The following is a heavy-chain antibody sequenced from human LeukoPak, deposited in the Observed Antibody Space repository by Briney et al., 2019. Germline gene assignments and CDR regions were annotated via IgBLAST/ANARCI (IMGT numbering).Heavy chain of an antibody. CDR3: ARGDYYDSSGYYYGFDY. CDR1: GGSISSGGYY. J-gene: IGHJ4*02. CDR2: IYYSGST. V-gene: IGHV4-31*03. Sequence: PSETLSLTCTVSGGSISSGGYYWSWIRQHPGKGLEWIGYIYYSGSTYYNPSLKSRVTISVDTSKNQFSLKLSSVTAAHTAVYYCARGDYYDSSGYYYGFDYWGQGTLVTVSS. D-gene: IGHD3-22*01.